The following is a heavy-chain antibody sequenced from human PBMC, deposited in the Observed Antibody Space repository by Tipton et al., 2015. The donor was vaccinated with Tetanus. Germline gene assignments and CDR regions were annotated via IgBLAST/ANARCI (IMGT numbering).Heavy chain of an antibody. V-gene: IGHV3-11*04. D-gene: IGHD3-10*01. J-gene: IGHJ6*02. CDR3: ARDHRPTSRGSESYYYYGLDV. Sequence: SLRLSCAASGFTFSDYYMTWIRQAPGKGLEWVSSISGTGKYIYYADSVKGRFTISRDNAKNSLSLEMNSLRADDTAVYYCARDHRPTSRGSESYYYYGLDVWGQGTTVTVSS. CDR2: ISGTGKYI. CDR1: GFTFSDYY.